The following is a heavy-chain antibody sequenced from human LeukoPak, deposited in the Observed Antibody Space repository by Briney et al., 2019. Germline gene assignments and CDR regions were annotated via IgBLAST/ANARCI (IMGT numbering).Heavy chain of an antibody. CDR3: ARGGIVVVPAASPDY. CDR1: GFTFSSYA. J-gene: IGHJ4*02. Sequence: PGGSLRLSCAPSGFTFSSYAMHWVRQAPGKGLEYVSAISSNGGSTYYANSVKGRFTISRDNSKNTLYLQMGSLRAEDMAVYYCARGGIVVVPAASPDYWGQGTLVTVSS. CDR2: ISSNGGST. D-gene: IGHD2-2*01. V-gene: IGHV3-64*01.